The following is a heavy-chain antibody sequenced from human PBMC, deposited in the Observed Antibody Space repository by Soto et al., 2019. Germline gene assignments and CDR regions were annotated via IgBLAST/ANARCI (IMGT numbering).Heavy chain of an antibody. Sequence: ASVKVSCKASGYTFTDYAIHWVRQAPGQRLEWMGWIAPGNGNTKYSQNFQGRVTITRDTSATTAYMELSSLRSEDTAVYYCAKGPRRWTPDYWGQGTLVTVSS. V-gene: IGHV1-3*01. CDR1: GYTFTDYA. J-gene: IGHJ4*02. CDR3: AKGPRRWTPDY. CDR2: IAPGNGNT. D-gene: IGHD2-15*01.